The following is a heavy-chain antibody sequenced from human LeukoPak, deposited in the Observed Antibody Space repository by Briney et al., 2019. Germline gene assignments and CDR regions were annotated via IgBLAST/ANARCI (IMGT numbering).Heavy chain of an antibody. CDR3: AREDIAVAGTYFDP. CDR2: RSYDGSNK. CDR1: GFTFSSYA. Sequence: GSLRLSCAASGFTFSSYAMHWVRQAPGKGLEGVAVRSYDGSNKYYADSVKGRFTISRDNSKNTLYLQMNSLRAEDTAVYYCAREDIAVAGTYFDPWGQGTLVTVSS. D-gene: IGHD6-19*01. V-gene: IGHV3-30-3*01. J-gene: IGHJ5*02.